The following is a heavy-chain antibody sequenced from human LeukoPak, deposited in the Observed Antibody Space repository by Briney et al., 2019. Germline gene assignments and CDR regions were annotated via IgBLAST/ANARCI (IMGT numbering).Heavy chain of an antibody. Sequence: SETLSLTCTVSGGSISSSSYYWGWIRQPPGKGLEWIGSVYYTGASNYNPSLKSRVTISVDTSKNHFSLKLSSVTAADTAVYYCAGCSGGSCYDWGQGTLVTVSS. CDR3: AGCSGGSCYD. J-gene: IGHJ4*02. V-gene: IGHV4-39*07. CDR1: GGSISSSSYY. D-gene: IGHD2-15*01. CDR2: VYYTGAS.